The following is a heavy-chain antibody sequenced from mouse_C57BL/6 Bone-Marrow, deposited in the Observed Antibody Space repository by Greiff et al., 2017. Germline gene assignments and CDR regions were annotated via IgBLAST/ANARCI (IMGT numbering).Heavy chain of an antibody. CDR2: IYPGDGDT. Sequence: QVQLQQSGPELVKPGASVKISCKASGYAFSSSWMNWVKQRPGKGLEWIGRIYPGDGDTNYNGKFKGKATLTADKSSSTAYMQLSSLTSEDSAVYFCARGGDGYDGRSYYFDYWGQGTTLTVSS. CDR1: GYAFSSSW. D-gene: IGHD2-2*01. CDR3: ARGGDGYDGRSYYFDY. V-gene: IGHV1-82*01. J-gene: IGHJ2*01.